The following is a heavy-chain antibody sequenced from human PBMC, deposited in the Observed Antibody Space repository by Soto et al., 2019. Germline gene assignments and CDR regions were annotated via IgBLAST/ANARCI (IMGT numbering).Heavy chain of an antibody. V-gene: IGHV4-30-4*01. CDR2: IYYSGST. Sequence: QVQLQESGPGLVKPSQTLSLTCTVSGGSISSGDYYWCWIRQPPGKGLEWIGYIYYSGSTSYNPSLKSRVTISVDTSKNQFSLKLSSVTAADTAVYYCARETTVVTPRFRVYYGMDVWGQGTTVTVSS. CDR1: GGSISSGDYY. CDR3: ARETTVVTPRFRVYYGMDV. J-gene: IGHJ6*02. D-gene: IGHD4-17*01.